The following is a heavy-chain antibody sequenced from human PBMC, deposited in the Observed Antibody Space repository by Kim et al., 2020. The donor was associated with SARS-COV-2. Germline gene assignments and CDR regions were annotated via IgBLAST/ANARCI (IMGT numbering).Heavy chain of an antibody. J-gene: IGHJ4*02. CDR3: ARSYDSSGYYGGY. Sequence: GGSLRLSCAASGFTFSSYWMSWVRQAPGKGLEWVANIKQDGSEKYYVDSVKGRFTISRDNAKNSLYLQMNSLRAEDTAVYYCARSYDSSGYYGGYWGQGTLVTVSS. CDR2: IKQDGSEK. CDR1: GFTFSSYW. D-gene: IGHD3-22*01. V-gene: IGHV3-7*01.